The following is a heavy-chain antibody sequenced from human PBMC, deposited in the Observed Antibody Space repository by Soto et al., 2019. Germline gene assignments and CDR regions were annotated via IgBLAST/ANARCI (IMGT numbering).Heavy chain of an antibody. J-gene: IGHJ6*02. CDR2: ISSNGGST. CDR1: SFTVSSFS. Sequence: GGSMRLSCAATSFTVSSFSMLCVCQAPGKGLEYVSAISSNGGSTYYANSVNGRFTISRDNSKNTLYLQMGSLRAEDMAVYYCARGYYYYGMDVWGQGT. V-gene: IGHV3-64*01. CDR3: ARGYYYYGMDV.